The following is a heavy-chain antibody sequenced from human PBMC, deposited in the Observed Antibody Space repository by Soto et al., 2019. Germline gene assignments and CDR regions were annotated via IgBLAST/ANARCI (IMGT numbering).Heavy chain of an antibody. V-gene: IGHV1-2*04. CDR3: ARAGRSRWDYDFWSGYFSDYYYYGMDV. CDR2: INPNSGGT. D-gene: IGHD3-3*01. CDR1: GYTFTGYY. Sequence: ASVKVCCKASGYTFTGYYMHWVRQAPGQGLEWMGWINPNSGGTNYAQKFQGWVTMTRDTSISTAYMELSSLRSEDTAVYYCARAGRSRWDYDFWSGYFSDYYYYGMDVWGQGTTVTVSS. J-gene: IGHJ6*02.